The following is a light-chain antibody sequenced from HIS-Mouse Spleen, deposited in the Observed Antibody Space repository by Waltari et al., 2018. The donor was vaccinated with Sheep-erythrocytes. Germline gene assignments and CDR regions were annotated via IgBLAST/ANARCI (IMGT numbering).Light chain of an antibody. Sequence: SYELTQPPSVSVSPGQTARITCSGDALPKQYACWYQQKPGQAPVLVIYKDSERPSGIPERFAGASAGTTVTLTISGVQAEDEADYYCQSADSSVVFGGGTKLTVL. CDR2: KDS. V-gene: IGLV3-25*03. CDR3: QSADSSVV. CDR1: ALPKQY. J-gene: IGLJ2*01.